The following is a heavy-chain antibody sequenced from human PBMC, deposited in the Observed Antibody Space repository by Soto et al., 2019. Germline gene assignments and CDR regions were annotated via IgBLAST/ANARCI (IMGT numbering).Heavy chain of an antibody. D-gene: IGHD3-16*01. J-gene: IGHJ4*02. Sequence: EVQLLESGGGLVQPGGSMRLSCAASGFTFSSYAVPWVRQAPGKGLECVSIISGTGVSIFYADSVKGRFTITRDNSNNTLSLQMHRPPAAETTSEYSAAVVWCVREDSHHFDYWGRGSLVTVSS. CDR2: ISGTGVSI. V-gene: IGHV3-23*01. CDR1: GFTFSSYA. CDR3: AAVVWCVREDSHHFDY.